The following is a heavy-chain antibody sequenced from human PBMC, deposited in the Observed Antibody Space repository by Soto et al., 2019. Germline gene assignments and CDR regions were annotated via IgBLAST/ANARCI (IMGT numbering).Heavy chain of an antibody. CDR3: ARLRSPVRSPRICSKEDAIFDY. J-gene: IGHJ4*02. D-gene: IGHD4-4*01. V-gene: IGHV1-69*13. CDR1: GGTFSSYA. CDR2: IIPIFGTA. Sequence: ASVKVSCKASGGTFSSYAISWVRQAPGQGLEWMGGIIPIFGTANYAQKFQGRVTITADESTSTAYMELSSLRSEDTAVYYCARLRSPVRSPRICSKEDAIFDYWGQRTLVTVSS.